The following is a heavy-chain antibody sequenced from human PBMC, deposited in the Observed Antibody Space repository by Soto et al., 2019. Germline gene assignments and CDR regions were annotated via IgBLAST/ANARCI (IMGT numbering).Heavy chain of an antibody. J-gene: IGHJ4*02. CDR2: ISGSGDNT. CDR3: AKRRSNRFLEPRDYFDY. D-gene: IGHD3-3*01. CDR1: GFTFSSSA. Sequence: GGSLRLSCAASGFTFSSSAMSWVRQAPGKGLEWVSAISGSGDNTYHADSVKGRFTISRDNAKNTLYLQMNSLRAEDTAIYYCAKRRSNRFLEPRDYFDYWGQGTLVTVSA. V-gene: IGHV3-23*01.